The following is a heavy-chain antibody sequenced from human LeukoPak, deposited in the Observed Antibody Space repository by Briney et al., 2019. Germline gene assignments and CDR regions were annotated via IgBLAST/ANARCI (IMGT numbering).Heavy chain of an antibody. CDR2: ISAYNGNT. Sequence: ASVKVSCKASGYTFTSYGISWVRQAPGQGLEWMGWISAYNGNTNYAQKLQGRVTMTTDTSTSTAYMELRSLRSDDTAVYYCARTVRRDGYNAYHFDYWGQGTLVTVSS. V-gene: IGHV1-18*01. J-gene: IGHJ4*02. CDR1: GYTFTSYG. D-gene: IGHD5-24*01. CDR3: ARTVRRDGYNAYHFDY.